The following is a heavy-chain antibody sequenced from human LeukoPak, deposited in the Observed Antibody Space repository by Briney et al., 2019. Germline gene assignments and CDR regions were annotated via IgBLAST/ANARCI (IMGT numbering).Heavy chain of an antibody. CDR1: GFTFSSYG. V-gene: IGHV3-30*18. CDR3: AKDKGKWLRSTPLYYGMDV. CDR2: ISYDGSNK. J-gene: IGHJ6*02. D-gene: IGHD5-12*01. Sequence: GRSLRLSCAASGFTFSSYGMHWVRQAPGKGLEWVAVISYDGSNKYYADSVKGRFTISRDNSKNTLYLQMNSLRAEDTAVYYCAKDKGKWLRSTPLYYGMDVWGQGTTVTVSS.